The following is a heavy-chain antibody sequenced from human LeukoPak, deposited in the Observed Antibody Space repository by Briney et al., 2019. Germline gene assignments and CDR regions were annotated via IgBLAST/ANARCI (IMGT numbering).Heavy chain of an antibody. CDR1: GFTFSSYA. CDR2: ISGSGGST. Sequence: GGSLRLSCAASGFTFSSYAMSWVRQVPGEGLEWVSAISGSGGSTYYADSVKGRFTISRDNSKNTLYLQMNSLRAEDTAVYYCATRIAAPYYYYYYMDVWGKGTTVTVSS. J-gene: IGHJ6*03. CDR3: ATRIAAPYYYYYYMDV. D-gene: IGHD6-6*01. V-gene: IGHV3-23*01.